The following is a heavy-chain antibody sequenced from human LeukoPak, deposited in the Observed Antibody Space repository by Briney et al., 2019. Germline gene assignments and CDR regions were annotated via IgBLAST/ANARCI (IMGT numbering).Heavy chain of an antibody. J-gene: IGHJ5*02. D-gene: IGHD3-22*01. Sequence: ASVKVSCKASGGTFSSYAISWVRQAPGQGLEWMGRIIPILGIANYAQKFQGRVTITADKSTSTAYMELSSLRSEDTAVYYCAREKYYYDSSGYYLFMFPSDPWGQGTLVTVSS. V-gene: IGHV1-69*04. CDR2: IIPILGIA. CDR1: GGTFSSYA. CDR3: AREKYYYDSSGYYLFMFPSDP.